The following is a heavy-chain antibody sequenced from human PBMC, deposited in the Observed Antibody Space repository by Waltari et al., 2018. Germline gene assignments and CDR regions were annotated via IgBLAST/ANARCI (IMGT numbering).Heavy chain of an antibody. D-gene: IGHD1-26*01. CDR2: INHSGST. Sequence: QVQLQQWGAGLLKPSETLSLTCAVYGGSFSGYYWSWIRQPPGKGLEWIGEINHSGSTNDNPTLKSRVTRSVDTSKNQFSLKLSSVTAADTAVYYCARDSGSYDYWGQGTLVTVSS. J-gene: IGHJ4*02. CDR3: ARDSGSYDY. CDR1: GGSFSGYY. V-gene: IGHV4-34*01.